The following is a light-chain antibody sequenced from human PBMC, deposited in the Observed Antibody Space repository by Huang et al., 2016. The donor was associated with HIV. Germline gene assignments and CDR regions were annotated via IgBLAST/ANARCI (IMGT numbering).Light chain of an antibody. V-gene: IGKV3-20*01. CDR2: GAS. Sequence: EIVLTQSPGTLSLSPGERATLSCRASQSLRSTYLAWYQQKPGQSPRLLIYGASSRATDIPDRFSGSGSGTDFTLTISTLEPEDFAVYYSQQYDLLPLTFGGGTKVDIK. CDR3: QQYDLLPLT. CDR1: QSLRSTY. J-gene: IGKJ4*01.